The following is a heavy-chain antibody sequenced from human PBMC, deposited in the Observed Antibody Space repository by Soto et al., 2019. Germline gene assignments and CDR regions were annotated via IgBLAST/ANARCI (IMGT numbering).Heavy chain of an antibody. CDR3: ARGPRNWGVDY. V-gene: IGHV1-8*01. J-gene: IGHJ4*02. D-gene: IGHD7-27*01. CDR2: MNPNNGNT. CDR1: AYTFTSYD. Sequence: ASVKVSCKAAAYTFTSYDINWVRQATGQDIERMGWMNPNNGNTAYAQKFQGRVTMTRDTSKSTAFMELSSLTSEDTAVFYCARGPRNWGVDYWGQGTLVTVSS.